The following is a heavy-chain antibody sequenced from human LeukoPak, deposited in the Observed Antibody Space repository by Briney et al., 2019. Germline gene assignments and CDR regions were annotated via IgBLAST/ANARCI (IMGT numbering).Heavy chain of an antibody. D-gene: IGHD2-15*01. CDR1: GFTFSSYA. J-gene: IGHJ4*02. CDR3: AKSDCSGGSCYPNFDY. V-gene: IGHV3-23*01. Sequence: PGGSLRLSCAASGFTFSSYAMSWVRQAPGKGLEWVSAISGSGGSTYYADSVKGRFTISRDNSKNTLYLQMNSLRAEDTAVYYCAKSDCSGGSCYPNFDYSGQGTLVTVSS. CDR2: ISGSGGST.